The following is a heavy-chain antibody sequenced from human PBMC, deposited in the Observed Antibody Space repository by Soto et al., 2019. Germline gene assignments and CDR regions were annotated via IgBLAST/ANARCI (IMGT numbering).Heavy chain of an antibody. CDR3: ASGTTGTTSDYYGMDV. CDR2: IIPIFGTA. Sequence: ASVKVSCKASGGTFSSYAISWVRQAPGQGLEWMGGIIPIFGTANYAQKFQGRVTITADESTSTAYMELSSLRSEDTAVYYCASGTTGTTSDYYGMDVWGQGTTVTVSS. D-gene: IGHD1-1*01. V-gene: IGHV1-69*13. J-gene: IGHJ6*02. CDR1: GGTFSSYA.